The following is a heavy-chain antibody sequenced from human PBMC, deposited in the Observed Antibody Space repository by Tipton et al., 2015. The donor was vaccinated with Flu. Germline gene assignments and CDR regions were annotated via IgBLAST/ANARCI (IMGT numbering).Heavy chain of an antibody. Sequence: SLRLSCAASGFTFSSYAMSWVRQAPGKGLEWVSAISGSGGSTYYADSVKGRFTISRDNSKNTLYLQMNSLRAEDTAAYYCAKRPMDLEGAFDIWGQGTMVTVSS. CDR2: ISGSGGST. V-gene: IGHV3-23*01. J-gene: IGHJ3*02. CDR3: AKRPMDLEGAFDI. CDR1: GFTFSSYA. D-gene: IGHD2-2*03.